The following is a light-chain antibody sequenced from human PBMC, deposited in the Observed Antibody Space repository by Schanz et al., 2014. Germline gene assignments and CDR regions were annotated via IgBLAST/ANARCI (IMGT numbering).Light chain of an antibody. CDR3: QQYYTTPPT. Sequence: DIQMTQSPSTLSASVGDRVTITCRASQSIRSWLAWYQQKPGKAPKVLIYDASTLESGVPSRFSGSGSGTEFTLTIGSLQAEDVAVYYCQQYYTTPPTFGQGTKVEIK. J-gene: IGKJ2*01. CDR1: QSIRSW. V-gene: IGKV1-5*01. CDR2: DAS.